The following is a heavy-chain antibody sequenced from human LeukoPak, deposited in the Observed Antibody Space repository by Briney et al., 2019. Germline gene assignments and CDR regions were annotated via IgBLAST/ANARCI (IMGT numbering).Heavy chain of an antibody. CDR3: ARDGSGSRRGLDYYYYGMDV. CDR1: GGTFSSYA. Sequence: SVKVSCNASGGTFSSYAISWVRQAPGQGLEGMGGIIPIFVTANYAQKFQGRVTITADKSTSTVYMEMSSLRSEDTAVYYCARDGSGSRRGLDYYYYGMDVWGKGTTVTVSS. J-gene: IGHJ6*04. CDR2: IIPIFVTA. V-gene: IGHV1-69*06. D-gene: IGHD3-10*01.